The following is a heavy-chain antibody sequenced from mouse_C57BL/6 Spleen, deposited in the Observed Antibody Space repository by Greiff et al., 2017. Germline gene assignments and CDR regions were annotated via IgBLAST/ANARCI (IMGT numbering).Heavy chain of an antibody. V-gene: IGHV1-72*01. CDR3: ARSDYLTSCYAMDY. CDR2: IDPNSGGT. Sequence: QVQLQQSGAELVKPGASVKLSCKASGYTFTSSWMHWVKQRPGRGLEWIGRIDPNSGGTKYNEKFKSKATLTVDKPSSTAYMQLSSLTSEDSAVYYCARSDYLTSCYAMDYWGQGTSVTGSS. J-gene: IGHJ4*01. CDR1: GYTFTSSW. D-gene: IGHD2-4*01.